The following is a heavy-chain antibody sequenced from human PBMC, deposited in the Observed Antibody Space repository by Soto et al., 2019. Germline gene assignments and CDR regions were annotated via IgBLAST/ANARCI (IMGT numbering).Heavy chain of an antibody. CDR1: GFTFSDYA. CDR2: IASSGTPI. J-gene: IGHJ4*02. CDR3: TREGI. V-gene: IGHV3-48*02. Sequence: EVQLVESGGGLAQPGGSLRLSCAASGFTFSDYAMNWVRQVPGKGLEWISQIASSGTPIYYADSVRGRFTISRDNAENSLYLQMNSLRDEDTAVYFCTREGIWGQRTLVTVSS.